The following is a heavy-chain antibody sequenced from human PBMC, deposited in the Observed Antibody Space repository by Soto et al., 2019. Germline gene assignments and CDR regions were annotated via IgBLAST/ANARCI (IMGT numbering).Heavy chain of an antibody. Sequence: QVQLVESGGGVVQPGRSLRLSCAASGFTFSSYGMHWVRQAPGKGLEWVAVISYDGSNKYYADSVKGRFTISRDNSKNTLYLQMNRLRAEDTAVYYCAKDRSIAARPGYYYGMDVWGQGTTVTVSS. V-gene: IGHV3-30*18. CDR2: ISYDGSNK. J-gene: IGHJ6*02. CDR3: AKDRSIAARPGYYYGMDV. D-gene: IGHD6-6*01. CDR1: GFTFSSYG.